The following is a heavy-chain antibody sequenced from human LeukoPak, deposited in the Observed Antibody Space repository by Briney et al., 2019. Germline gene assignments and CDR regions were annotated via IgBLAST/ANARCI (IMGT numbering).Heavy chain of an antibody. Sequence: GGSLRLSCAASGFTFSSYEMNWVRQAPGKGLEWASYISSSGSTTYYADSVKGRFTISRDDAKNSVYLQMNSLRAEDTAVYYCARDYYDILTGYTRDYFEYWGQGTLVTVSS. CDR1: GFTFSSYE. J-gene: IGHJ4*02. CDR3: ARDYYDILTGYTRDYFEY. CDR2: ISSSGSTT. V-gene: IGHV3-48*03. D-gene: IGHD3-9*01.